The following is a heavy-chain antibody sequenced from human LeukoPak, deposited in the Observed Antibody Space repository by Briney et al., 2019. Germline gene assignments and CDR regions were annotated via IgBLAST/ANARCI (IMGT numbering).Heavy chain of an antibody. V-gene: IGHV3-23*01. D-gene: IGHD3-10*01. CDR3: AKSGSSRFDP. J-gene: IGHJ5*02. CDR1: GFTFSSSA. CDR2: ISGSSDNT. Sequence: GGSLRLSCTASGFTFSSSAMSWVSQAPGKGLEWVSDISGSSDNTHYADSVKGRFTISRDKSKNTLYLQMNTLRADDTAVHYCAKSGSSRFDPWGQGTLVTVSS.